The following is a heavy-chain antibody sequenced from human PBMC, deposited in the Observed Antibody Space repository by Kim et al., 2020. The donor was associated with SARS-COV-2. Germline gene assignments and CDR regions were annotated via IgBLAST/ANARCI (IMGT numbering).Heavy chain of an antibody. CDR3: AKDDRGVPYGMDV. CDR1: GFTFDDYA. V-gene: IGHV3-9*01. J-gene: IGHJ6*02. Sequence: GGSLRLSCAASGFTFDDYAMHWVRQAPGKGLEWVSGISWNSGSIGYADSVKGRFTISRDNAKNSLYLQMNSLRAEDTALYYCAKDDRGVPYGMDVWGQGTTVTVSS. CDR2: ISWNSGSI. D-gene: IGHD3-10*01.